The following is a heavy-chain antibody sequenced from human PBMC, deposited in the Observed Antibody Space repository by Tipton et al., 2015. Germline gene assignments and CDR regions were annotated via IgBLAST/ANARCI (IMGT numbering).Heavy chain of an antibody. V-gene: IGHV5-51*01. D-gene: IGHD2-2*01. CDR3: ARSVSPAVITFDY. CDR2: IYPDDSDT. Sequence: QLVQSGAEVKKPGESLKISCKGSGYSFTSYWIGWVRQMPGKGLEWMGIIYPDDSDTRYSPSFQGQVTIPADKSINTAYLQWTSLKASDTAMYYCARSVSPAVITFDYWGRGTLVTVSS. CDR1: GYSFTSYW. J-gene: IGHJ4*02.